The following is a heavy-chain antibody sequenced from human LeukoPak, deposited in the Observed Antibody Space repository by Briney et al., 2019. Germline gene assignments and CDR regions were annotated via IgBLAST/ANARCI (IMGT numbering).Heavy chain of an antibody. J-gene: IGHJ4*02. CDR2: ISSSSSYI. CDR3: AKGPLYYDILTGYPYYFDY. CDR1: GFTFSSYS. Sequence: GGSLRLSCAASGFTFSSYSMNWVRQAPGKGLEWVSSISSSSSYIYSADSVKGRFTISRDNSKNTLYLQMNSLRAEDTAVYYCAKGPLYYDILTGYPYYFDYWGQGTLVTVSS. D-gene: IGHD3-9*01. V-gene: IGHV3-21*01.